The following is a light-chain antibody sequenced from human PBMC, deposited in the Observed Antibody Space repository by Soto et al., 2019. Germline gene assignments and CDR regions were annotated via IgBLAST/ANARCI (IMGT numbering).Light chain of an antibody. CDR1: SSAVGAYDF. CDR2: EVT. J-gene: IGLJ1*01. V-gene: IGLV2-8*01. Sequence: QSALTQPPSASGSPGQSVTISCTGTSSAVGAYDFVSWYQQHPGEAPKLMIYEVTKRPSGVPDRFSGSKSGNTASLTVSWLQTEDEADYYCSSFAKSNNFVFGTGTKVTVL. CDR3: SSFAKSNNFV.